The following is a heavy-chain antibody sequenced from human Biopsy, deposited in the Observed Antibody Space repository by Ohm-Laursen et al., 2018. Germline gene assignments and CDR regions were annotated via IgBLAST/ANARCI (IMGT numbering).Heavy chain of an antibody. J-gene: IGHJ5*02. V-gene: IGHV4-59*01. CDR2: VNNGGNT. CDR3: ARAPRGSFWSGSYKRGLWFDP. D-gene: IGHD3-3*01. CDR1: GGSIIRYY. Sequence: SQTLSLTCSVSGGSIIRYYWTWIRQPPGKGLEWIGHVNNGGNTNYNPSLKSRVTISKDTSKNQFSLQMNSVTAADTAVYYCARAPRGSFWSGSYKRGLWFDPWGQGTLVIVSS.